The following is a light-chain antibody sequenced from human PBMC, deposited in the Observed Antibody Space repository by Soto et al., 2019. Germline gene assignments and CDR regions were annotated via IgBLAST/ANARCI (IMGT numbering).Light chain of an antibody. Sequence: DIKMTQSPSSLSASVGDRVTITCRASQGISNYLAWYQQKPGKVPKLLIYAASTLQSGVPSRFSGSGSGTDFTLIISSLQPEDVATYYCQKYNSAPHTFGQGTKLEIK. CDR2: AAS. J-gene: IGKJ2*01. CDR3: QKYNSAPHT. V-gene: IGKV1-27*01. CDR1: QGISNY.